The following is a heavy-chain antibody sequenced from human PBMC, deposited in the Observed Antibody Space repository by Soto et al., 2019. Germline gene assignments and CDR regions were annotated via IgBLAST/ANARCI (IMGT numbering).Heavy chain of an antibody. CDR2: ISGSGGST. Sequence: EVQLLESGGGLVQPGGSLRLSCAASGFTFSSYAMSWVRQAPGKGLEWVSPISGSGGSTYYADSVKGRFTISRDNSKNTLYLQMNSLRAEDTAVYYCAKSPAAYYYDSSGYFQHWGQGTLVTVSS. CDR3: AKSPAAYYYDSSGYFQH. D-gene: IGHD3-22*01. V-gene: IGHV3-23*01. CDR1: GFTFSSYA. J-gene: IGHJ1*01.